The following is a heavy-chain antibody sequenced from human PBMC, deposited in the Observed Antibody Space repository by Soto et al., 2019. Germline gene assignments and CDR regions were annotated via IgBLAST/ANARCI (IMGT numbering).Heavy chain of an antibody. D-gene: IGHD3-3*01. Sequence: GGSLRLSCAASGFTFSSYAMSWVRQAPGKGLEWVSAISGSGGSTYYADSVKGRFTISRDNFKNTLYLQMNSLRAEDTAVYYCAKDQYYDFWSGYPRGMDVWGQGTTVTVSS. CDR3: AKDQYYDFWSGYPRGMDV. V-gene: IGHV3-23*01. CDR1: GFTFSSYA. J-gene: IGHJ6*02. CDR2: ISGSGGST.